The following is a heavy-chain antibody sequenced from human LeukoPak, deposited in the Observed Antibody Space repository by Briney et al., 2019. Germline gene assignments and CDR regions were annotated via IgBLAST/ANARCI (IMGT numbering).Heavy chain of an antibody. D-gene: IGHD3-9*01. Sequence: GSGGSTYYADSVKRRFTISRDNSKNTLYLQMNSLRAEDTAVYYCAREYYDILTGTWDAFDIWGQGTMVTVSS. J-gene: IGHJ3*02. V-gene: IGHV3-23*01. CDR3: AREYYDILTGTWDAFDI. CDR2: GSGGST.